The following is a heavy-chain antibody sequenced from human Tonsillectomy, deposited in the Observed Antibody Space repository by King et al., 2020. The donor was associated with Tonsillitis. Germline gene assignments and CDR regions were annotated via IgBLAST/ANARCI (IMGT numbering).Heavy chain of an antibody. CDR2: ISGSGVST. CDR1: GFTFSSYA. V-gene: IGHV3-23*04. J-gene: IGHJ4*02. CDR3: AKGRRQLFGVVIPLDY. Sequence: VQLVEPGGGLVQPGGSLRLSCAASGFTFSSYAMSWVRQAPGKGLEWVSAISGSGVSTYYADSVKGRFTISRDNSKNTLYLQMNSLRAEDTAVYYCAKGRRQLFGVVIPLDYWGQGTLVTVSS. D-gene: IGHD3-3*01.